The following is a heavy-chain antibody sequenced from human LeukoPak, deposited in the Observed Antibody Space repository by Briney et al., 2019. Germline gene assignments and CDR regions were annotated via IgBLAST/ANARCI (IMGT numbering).Heavy chain of an antibody. Sequence: ASVKVSCKASGYTFTIYGISWVRQAPGQGLEWMGWISGYNGNTNYAQKFQGRVTITADESTSTAYMELSSLRSEDTAVYYCAAPSARSTVTTWSAFDLWGQGTMVTVSS. D-gene: IGHD4-11*01. J-gene: IGHJ3*01. CDR3: AAPSARSTVTTWSAFDL. CDR1: GYTFTIYG. CDR2: ISGYNGNT. V-gene: IGHV1-18*01.